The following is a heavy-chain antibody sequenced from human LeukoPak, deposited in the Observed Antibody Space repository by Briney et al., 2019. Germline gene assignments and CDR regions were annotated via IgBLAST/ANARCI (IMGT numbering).Heavy chain of an antibody. J-gene: IGHJ3*02. CDR3: ACRYSGSYVDAFDI. Sequence: ASVKVSCKASGYTFTSYDINWVRQATGQGLEWMGWMNPNSGNTGYAQKFQGRVTMTRNTSISTAYMELSSLRSEDTAVYYCACRYSGSYVDAFDIWGQGTMVTVSS. V-gene: IGHV1-8*01. CDR2: MNPNSGNT. D-gene: IGHD1-26*01. CDR1: GYTFTSYD.